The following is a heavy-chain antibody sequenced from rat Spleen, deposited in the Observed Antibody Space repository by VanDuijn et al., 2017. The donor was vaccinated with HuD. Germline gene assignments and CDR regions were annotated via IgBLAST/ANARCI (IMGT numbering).Heavy chain of an antibody. CDR2: ISPSGGAT. V-gene: IGHV5S13*01. Sequence: EVQLEESGGDLFQPGRSLKLSCAASGFTFRNYDMAWVRPAPTMGLEWVTSISPSGGATYYRDSVKGRFTVSRDNAKNTLYLQLDSLRSEDTATYYCVRQDTSGYSNWFAYWGQGTLVTVSS. D-gene: IGHD4-3*01. CDR3: VRQDTSGYSNWFAY. CDR1: GFTFRNYD. J-gene: IGHJ3*01.